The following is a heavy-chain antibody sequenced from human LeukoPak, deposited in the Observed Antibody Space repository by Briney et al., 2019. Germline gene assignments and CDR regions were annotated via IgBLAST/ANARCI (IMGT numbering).Heavy chain of an antibody. D-gene: IGHD1-26*01. CDR2: IYYSGST. J-gene: IGHJ5*02. V-gene: IGHV4-59*01. Sequence: SETLSLTCTVSGGSISSYYWSWIRQPPGKGLEWTGYIYYSGSTNYNPSLKSRVTISVDTSKNQFSLKLSSVTAADTAVYYCARGRLYSGSYFGWFDPWGQGTLVTVSS. CDR3: ARGRLYSGSYFGWFDP. CDR1: GGSISSYY.